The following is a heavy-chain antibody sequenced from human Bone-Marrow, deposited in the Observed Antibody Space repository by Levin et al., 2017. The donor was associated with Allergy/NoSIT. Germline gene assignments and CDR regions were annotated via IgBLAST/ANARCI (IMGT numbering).Heavy chain of an antibody. V-gene: IGHV3-23*01. CDR1: GFTFSSYA. CDR2: ISGSGGST. Sequence: GESLKISCAASGFTFSSYAMSWVRQAPGKGLEWVSAISGSGGSTYYADSVKGRFTISRDNSKNTLYLQMNSLRAEDTAVYYCAKLKTTVTPYYFDYWGQGTLVTVSS. D-gene: IGHD4-17*01. CDR3: AKLKTTVTPYYFDY. J-gene: IGHJ4*02.